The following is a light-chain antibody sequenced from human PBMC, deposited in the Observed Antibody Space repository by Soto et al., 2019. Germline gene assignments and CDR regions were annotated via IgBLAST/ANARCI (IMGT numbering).Light chain of an antibody. Sequence: DIVMTQSPDSLAVSLGERATINCKSSQSVLYSSNNKYYLAWYQQKPGQPPKLLIYWASTRESGVPDRFSDSGSGTDFTLTISSLQAEDVAVYYCQQYYSTPYTFGQGNKLEIK. CDR1: QSVLYSSNNKYY. CDR3: QQYYSTPYT. J-gene: IGKJ2*01. CDR2: WAS. V-gene: IGKV4-1*01.